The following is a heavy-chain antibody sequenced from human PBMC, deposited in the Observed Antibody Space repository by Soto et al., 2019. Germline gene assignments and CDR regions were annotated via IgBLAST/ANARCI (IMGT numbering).Heavy chain of an antibody. CDR2: INPNSGGT. V-gene: IGHV1-2*04. J-gene: IGHJ3*02. Sequence: ASVKVSCKASGYAFTGYYMHWVRQAPGQGLEWMGWINPNSGGTNYARKFQGWVTMTRDTSISTAYMELSRLRSDDTAVYYCARAITYCGGDCYPSAFDIWGQGTMVTVSS. CDR3: ARAITYCGGDCYPSAFDI. D-gene: IGHD2-21*02. CDR1: GYAFTGYY.